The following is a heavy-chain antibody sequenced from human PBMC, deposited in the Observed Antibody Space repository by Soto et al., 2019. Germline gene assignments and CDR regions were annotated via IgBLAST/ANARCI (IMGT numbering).Heavy chain of an antibody. Sequence: ASVKVSCKASGYTFTNYYMHWVRQAPGQGPEWMGIISPRDGGTSNAQKFQGRLTMTADTSTSTLYMKLSSLTSEDTAVYYCARGXLFSSSSRGLGYYGMDDWGPGTTVTVSS. J-gene: IGHJ6*02. V-gene: IGHV1-46*01. D-gene: IGHD6-6*01. CDR1: GYTFTNYY. CDR2: ISPRDGGT. CDR3: ARGXLFSSSSRGLGYYGMDD.